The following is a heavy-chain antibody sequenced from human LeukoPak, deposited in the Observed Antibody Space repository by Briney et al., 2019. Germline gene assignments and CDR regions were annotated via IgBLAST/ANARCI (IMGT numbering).Heavy chain of an antibody. CDR3: ARAPRAISPYYYYGMDV. CDR1: GYTFTSYG. D-gene: IGHD2-2*01. J-gene: IGHJ6*02. V-gene: IGHV7-4-1*02. CDR2: INTNTGNP. Sequence: ASVKVSCKASGYTFTSYGITWVRQAPGQGLEWMGWINTNTGNPTYAQGFTGRFVFSLDTSVSTAYLQISSLKAEDTAVYYCARAPRAISPYYYYGMDVWGQGTTVTVSS.